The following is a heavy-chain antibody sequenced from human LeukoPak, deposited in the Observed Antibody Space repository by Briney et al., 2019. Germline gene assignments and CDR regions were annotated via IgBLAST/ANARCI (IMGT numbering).Heavy chain of an antibody. D-gene: IGHD4-23*01. V-gene: IGHV4-59*01. CDR3: ARIEDYGGNSVNY. CDR2: IYYSGST. CDR1: GGSISSYY. J-gene: IGHJ4*02. Sequence: SETLSLTCTVSGGSISSYYWGWIRQPPGKGLEWIGYIYYSGSTNYNPSLKSRVTISVDTSKNQFSLKLSSVTAADTAVYYFARIEDYGGNSVNYWGQGTLVTVSS.